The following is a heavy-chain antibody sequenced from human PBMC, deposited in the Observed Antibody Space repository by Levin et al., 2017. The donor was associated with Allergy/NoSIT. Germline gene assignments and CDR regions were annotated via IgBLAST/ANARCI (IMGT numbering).Heavy chain of an antibody. Sequence: SQTLSLTCAISGDSVSTDNAAWNWIRQSPSRGLEWLGRAYYKSKWYYDYAVSVKSRIRINPDTAKNQISLQLNSVSPEDTAVYYCARGGYCSGANCYWFDPWGQGTLVTVSS. D-gene: IGHD2-15*01. CDR1: GDSVSTDNAA. J-gene: IGHJ5*02. V-gene: IGHV6-1*01. CDR2: AYYKSKWYY. CDR3: ARGGYCSGANCYWFDP.